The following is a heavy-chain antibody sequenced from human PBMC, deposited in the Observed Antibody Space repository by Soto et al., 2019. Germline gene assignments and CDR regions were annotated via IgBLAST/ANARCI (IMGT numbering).Heavy chain of an antibody. CDR3: VSIRRGDDYPCVY. CDR2: INTDGSTT. D-gene: IGHD4-17*01. J-gene: IGHJ4*02. V-gene: IGHV3-74*01. CDR1: GFNLSNDW. Sequence: EVQLVASGGVSVRPGGSLRLSCTASGFNLSNDWMHWVRQAPEKGLVWVSRINTDGSTTNYSDSVKGRFTISRDNAKNALYLQMKSLTDDDMAVYNWVSIRRGDDYPCVYWGQVTLVTVSS.